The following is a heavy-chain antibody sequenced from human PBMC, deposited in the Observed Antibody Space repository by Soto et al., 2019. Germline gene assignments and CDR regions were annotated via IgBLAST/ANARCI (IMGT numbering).Heavy chain of an antibody. CDR3: GTATDCVLTGDFDY. D-gene: IGHD1-20*01. Sequence: QVQLVESGGGVVQPGRALRLSCAASGFTFSSYGLHWVRQAPGKGLEWVAVIWYYGSNKYYADSVKGRFTISRDNSKNTLYLQMDSLRAEDTAVYYCGTATDCVLTGDFDYWGQGTLVTVSS. CDR2: IWYYGSNK. CDR1: GFTFSSYG. J-gene: IGHJ4*02. V-gene: IGHV3-33*01.